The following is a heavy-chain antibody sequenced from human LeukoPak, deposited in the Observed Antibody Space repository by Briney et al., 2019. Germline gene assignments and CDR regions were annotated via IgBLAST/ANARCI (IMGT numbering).Heavy chain of an antibody. CDR1: GFTFSNYW. CDR3: TGGRVESGFDI. V-gene: IGHV3-7*01. D-gene: IGHD1-26*01. Sequence: PGGSLRLSCAASGFTFSNYWMHWVRQAPGKGLEWVANINQDGSTEQYVGSLKGRFTIFRDNAKNSLYLQMNSLRVDDTAVYYRTGGRVESGFDIWGQGTLVTVSS. CDR2: INQDGSTE. J-gene: IGHJ3*02.